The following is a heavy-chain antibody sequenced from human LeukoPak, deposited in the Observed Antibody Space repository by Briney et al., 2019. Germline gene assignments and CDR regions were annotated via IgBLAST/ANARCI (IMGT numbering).Heavy chain of an antibody. Sequence: GGSLRLSCAASGFTFSSYAMSWVRQAPGKGLEWVSAISGSGGSTYYADSVKGRSTISRDNSKNTLYLQMNSLRAEDTAVYYCAKGTFGYSYGSVDYWGQGTLVTVSS. D-gene: IGHD5-18*01. CDR3: AKGTFGYSYGSVDY. V-gene: IGHV3-23*01. J-gene: IGHJ4*02. CDR1: GFTFSSYA. CDR2: ISGSGGST.